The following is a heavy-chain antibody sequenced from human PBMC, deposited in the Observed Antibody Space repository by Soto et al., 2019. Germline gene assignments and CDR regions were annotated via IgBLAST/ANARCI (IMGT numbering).Heavy chain of an antibody. Sequence: QVQLQQWGAGLLKPSETLFLTCAVYGGSFSGYYWSWIRQPPGKGLEWIGEINHSGSTNYTPSLKSRVTRSVDTSKDQFSLKLRSVAAADTSVYYCEYGDGAFDIWGQGTMVTVSS. CDR3: EYGDGAFDI. J-gene: IGHJ3*02. V-gene: IGHV4-34*01. CDR1: GGSFSGYY. CDR2: INHSGST. D-gene: IGHD4-17*01.